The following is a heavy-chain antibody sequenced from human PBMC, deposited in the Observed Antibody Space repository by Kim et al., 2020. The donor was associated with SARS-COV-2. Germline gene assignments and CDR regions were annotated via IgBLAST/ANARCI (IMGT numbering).Heavy chain of an antibody. J-gene: IGHJ4*02. CDR3: AKAVLYRPPLDY. Sequence: GGSLRLSCAASGFTFSSYGMHWVRQAPGKGLEWVAVISYDGSNKYYADSVKGRFTISRDNSKNTLYLQMNSLRAEDTAVYYCAKAVLYRPPLDYWGQGTLVTVSS. CDR2: ISYDGSNK. CDR1: GFTFSSYG. V-gene: IGHV3-30*18.